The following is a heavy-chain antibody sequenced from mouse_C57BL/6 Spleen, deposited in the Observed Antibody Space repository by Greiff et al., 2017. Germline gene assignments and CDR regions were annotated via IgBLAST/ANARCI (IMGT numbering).Heavy chain of an antibody. CDR2: IDPSDSYT. CDR1: GYTFTSYW. D-gene: IGHD2-5*01. V-gene: IGHV1-50*01. Sequence: VQLQQPGAELVKPGASVKLSCKASGYTFTSYWMQWVKQRPGQGLEWIGEIDPSDSYTNYNQKFKGKATLSVDTSSSTAYMQLSSLTSEDSAVYYCARDYSNMDYWGQGTSVTVSS. CDR3: ARDYSNMDY. J-gene: IGHJ4*01.